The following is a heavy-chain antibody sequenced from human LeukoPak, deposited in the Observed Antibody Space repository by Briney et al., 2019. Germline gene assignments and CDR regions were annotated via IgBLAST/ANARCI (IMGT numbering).Heavy chain of an antibody. J-gene: IGHJ4*02. D-gene: IGHD2-2*01. CDR2: ISSSGGNT. Sequence: EESLRLSCAASGFAFSSYAMSWVRQAPGEGLEWVSGISSSGGNTYYADSVKGRFTTSRDNSKNTLYLQMNSLRAEDTAVYYCAKGYCSSTSCYAAYFDYWGQGSLVTVSS. CDR1: GFAFSSYA. CDR3: AKGYCSSTSCYAAYFDY. V-gene: IGHV3-23*01.